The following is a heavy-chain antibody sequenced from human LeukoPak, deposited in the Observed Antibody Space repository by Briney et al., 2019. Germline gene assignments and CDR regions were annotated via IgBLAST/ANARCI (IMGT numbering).Heavy chain of an antibody. J-gene: IGHJ4*02. V-gene: IGHV1-46*01. CDR1: GYTFTGYY. D-gene: IGHD2-15*01. CDR2: INPSGGST. CDR3: ARALGYCSGGSCHGYYFDY. Sequence: ASVKVSCKASGYTFTGYYMHWVRQAPGQGLEWMGIINPSGGSTSYAQKFQGRVTMTRDTSTSTVYMELSSLRSEDTAVYYCARALGYCSGGSCHGYYFDYWGQGTLVTVSS.